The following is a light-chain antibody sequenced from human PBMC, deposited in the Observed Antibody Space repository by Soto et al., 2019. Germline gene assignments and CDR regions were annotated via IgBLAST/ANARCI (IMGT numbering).Light chain of an antibody. J-gene: IGLJ1*01. CDR3: SSFAAGDTFV. Sequence: QSAVTQPASVTGSPGQSITISCTGTSSDIGSKNFVSWYQQHPGKTPKLTIYEVTKRPSGVSDRFSASKSGNTASLTTSGLHTEAESDYYCSSFAAGDTFVFGTGTKLTVL. CDR1: SSDIGSKNF. CDR2: EVT. V-gene: IGLV2-23*02.